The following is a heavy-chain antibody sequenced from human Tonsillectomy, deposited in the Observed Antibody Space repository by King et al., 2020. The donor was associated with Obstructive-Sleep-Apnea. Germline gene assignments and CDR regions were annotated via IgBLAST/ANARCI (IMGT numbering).Heavy chain of an antibody. V-gene: IGHV3-48*01. CDR3: ARERGDYSGLYYYYGMDV. J-gene: IGHJ6*02. CDR2: ISRCSSTI. D-gene: IGHD2-21*02. CDR1: GVTFSSYI. Sequence: VQLGESGGGLVQPGGSLRLSCAASGVTFSSYIMNWVRQSPGKGLEWVSQISRCSSTIYYADSVKGLFTISRDNAKKSLYLQMNSLRAEETAVYYCARERGDYSGLYYYYGMDVWGQGTTVTVSS.